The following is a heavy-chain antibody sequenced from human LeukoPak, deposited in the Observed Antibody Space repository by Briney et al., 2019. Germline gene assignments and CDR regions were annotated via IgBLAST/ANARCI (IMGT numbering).Heavy chain of an antibody. V-gene: IGHV1-46*01. D-gene: IGHD5-18*01. CDR1: GXTFTSYY. J-gene: IGHJ6*02. Sequence: VTVSCKASGXTFTSYYMHWVRQAPGQGLEWMGIINPSGGSTNYAQKFQGRVTMTRDTSTSTVYMELSSLRSEHTAVYYCARNGYSYGYYYYGMDVWGQGTTVTVSS. CDR2: INPSGGST. CDR3: ARNGYSYGYYYYGMDV.